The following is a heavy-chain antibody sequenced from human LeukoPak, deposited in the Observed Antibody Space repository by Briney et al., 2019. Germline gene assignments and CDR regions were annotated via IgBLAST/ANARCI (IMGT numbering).Heavy chain of an antibody. CDR3: ARDRGYGDYYFDY. J-gene: IGHJ4*02. CDR2: ISSSSYI. CDR1: GFTFSSYS. V-gene: IGHV3-21*01. Sequence: GGSLRLSCAASGFTFSSYSMNWVRQAPGKGLEWVSSISSSSYIYYADSLKGRFTISRDNAKNSLYLQMNSLRAEDTAVYYCARDRGYGDYYFDYWGQGTLVTVSS. D-gene: IGHD4-17*01.